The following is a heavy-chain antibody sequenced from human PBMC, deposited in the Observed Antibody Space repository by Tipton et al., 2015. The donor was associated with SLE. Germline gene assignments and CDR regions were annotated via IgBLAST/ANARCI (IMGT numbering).Heavy chain of an antibody. Sequence: QLVQSGPEVKKPGASVKLSCKASGYTFIKYFIHWVRQAPGQGLDSMGWINPANGKSKYSQKFQGRVTFTGDTFASTAYMELSSLTSEDAAVYYCATGRDTGYTDFWGQGTLLTVSS. D-gene: IGHD2-2*02. CDR1: GYTFIKYF. J-gene: IGHJ4*02. CDR3: ATGRDTGYTDF. V-gene: IGHV1-3*01. CDR2: INPANGKS.